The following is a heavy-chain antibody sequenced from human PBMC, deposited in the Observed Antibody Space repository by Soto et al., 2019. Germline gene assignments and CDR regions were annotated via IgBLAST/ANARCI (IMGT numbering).Heavy chain of an antibody. J-gene: IGHJ5*02. CDR1: GYTFTNYD. CDR3: ARGRRANFAP. D-gene: IGHD6-25*01. CDR2: VNPNSGNT. V-gene: IGHV1-8*01. Sequence: QVQLVQSGAEVKKPGASVRVSCKTSGYTFTNYDIMWVQRVAGQGLEWMGWVNPNSGNTGYAQKFQDRVTMTRDRFISTAYMELRSLTYEDTAVYYCARGRRANFAPWGQGTLVTVSS.